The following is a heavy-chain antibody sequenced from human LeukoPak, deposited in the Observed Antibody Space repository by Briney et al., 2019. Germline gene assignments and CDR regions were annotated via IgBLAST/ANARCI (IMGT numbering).Heavy chain of an antibody. Sequence: SETLSLTCAVYGGSFSGYYWSWIRQPPGKGLEWIGEINHSGSTNYNPSLKSRVTISVDTSKNQFSLKLSSVTAADTAVYYCASMSQLWFGYYYMDVWGKGTTVTISS. V-gene: IGHV4-34*01. CDR2: INHSGST. J-gene: IGHJ6*03. CDR1: GGSFSGYY. CDR3: ASMSQLWFGYYYMDV. D-gene: IGHD5-18*01.